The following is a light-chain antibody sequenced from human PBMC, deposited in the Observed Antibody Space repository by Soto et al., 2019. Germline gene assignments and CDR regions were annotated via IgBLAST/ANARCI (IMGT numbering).Light chain of an antibody. J-gene: IGKJ2*01. CDR2: GAS. Sequence: EIVMTQSPASLSVSPGDGATLSCRASQSVASNVAWSQQKPGQGPRLLIHGASTRAVGVPARFSGSGSGTDFPLTISSLQSEDFAVYYCQQYHNWPPQYTFGQGTKLQIK. V-gene: IGKV3-15*01. CDR1: QSVASN. CDR3: QQYHNWPPQYT.